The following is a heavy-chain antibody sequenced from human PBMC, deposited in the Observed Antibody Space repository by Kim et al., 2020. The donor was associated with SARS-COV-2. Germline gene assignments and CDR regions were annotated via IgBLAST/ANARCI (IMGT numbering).Heavy chain of an antibody. D-gene: IGHD6-19*01. CDR1: GGSFSGYY. CDR2: INHSGST. J-gene: IGHJ4*02. CDR3: ARRNPYSSGWYFSY. V-gene: IGHV4-34*01. Sequence: SETLSLTCAVYGGSFSGYYWSWIRHPPGKGLEWIGEINHSGSTNYNPSLKSRVTISVDTSKNQFSLKLSSVTAADTAGYYCARRNPYSSGWYFSYWGQGT.